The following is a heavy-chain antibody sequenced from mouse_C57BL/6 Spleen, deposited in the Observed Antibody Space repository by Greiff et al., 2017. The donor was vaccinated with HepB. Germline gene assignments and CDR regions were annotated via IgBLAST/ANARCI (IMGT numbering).Heavy chain of an antibody. D-gene: IGHD1-1*01. Sequence: VQLQQSGAELVRPGASVKLSCKASGYTFTDYYINWVKQRPGQGLEWIARIYPGSGNTYYNEKFKGKATLTAEKSSSTAYMQLSSLTSEDSAVYFCARSDYGSRGYWYFDVWGTGTTVTVSS. CDR1: GYTFTDYY. CDR2: IYPGSGNT. CDR3: ARSDYGSRGYWYFDV. J-gene: IGHJ1*03. V-gene: IGHV1-76*01.